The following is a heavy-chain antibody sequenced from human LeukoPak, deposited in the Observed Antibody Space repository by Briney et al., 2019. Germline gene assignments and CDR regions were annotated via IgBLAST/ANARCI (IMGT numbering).Heavy chain of an antibody. CDR1: GGSISSSSYY. V-gene: IGHV4-39*07. CDR3: ARAAELDYDFWSGYYSRPFDP. CDR2: IYYIGST. J-gene: IGHJ5*02. Sequence: SETLSLTCTVSGGSISSSSYYWGWVRQPPGKGLEWIGRIYYIGSTYYNPSLKSRVTISVDTSKNQFSLKLSSVTAADTAVYYCARAAELDYDFWSGYYSRPFDPWGQGTLVTVSS. D-gene: IGHD3-3*01.